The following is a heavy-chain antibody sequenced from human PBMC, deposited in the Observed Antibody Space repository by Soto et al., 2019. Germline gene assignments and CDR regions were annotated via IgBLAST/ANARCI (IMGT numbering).Heavy chain of an antibody. V-gene: IGHV1-18*01. CDR3: ARAQYYYDGSGNGGTEFDR. D-gene: IGHD3-22*01. CDR1: GYTFNMHG. CDR2: ISGYNGNT. J-gene: IGHJ4*02. Sequence: QVQLVQSGPEEKKPGASVKVSCKASGYTFNMHGISWVRQAPGQGLEWMGWISGYNGNTDYAQKLQGRVTLTTDTSTSTAYMELRSLSSDDTAVYCCARAQYYYDGSGNGGTEFDRWGQGTLVTVSS.